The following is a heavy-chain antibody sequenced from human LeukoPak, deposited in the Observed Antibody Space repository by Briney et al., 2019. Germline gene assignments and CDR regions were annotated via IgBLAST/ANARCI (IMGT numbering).Heavy chain of an antibody. D-gene: IGHD5-12*01. CDR3: ARVLPSIVATELDY. J-gene: IGHJ4*02. Sequence: GGSLRLSCAASGFTFSSYWMHWVRQAPGKGLVWVSRINSDGSSTSYADSVKGRFTISRDNAKNTLYLQMNSLRAEDSAVYYCARVLPSIVATELDYWGQGTLVTVSS. CDR1: GFTFSSYW. CDR2: INSDGSST. V-gene: IGHV3-74*01.